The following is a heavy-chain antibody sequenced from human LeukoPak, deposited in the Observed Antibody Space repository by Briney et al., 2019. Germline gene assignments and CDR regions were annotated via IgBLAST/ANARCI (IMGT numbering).Heavy chain of an antibody. CDR1: GFTFSSYS. Sequence: GGSLRLSCAASGFTFSSYSMNWVRQAPGKGLEWVSYISSSSSTIYYADSVKGRFTISRDNAKNSLYLQMNSLRAEDTALYYCARELDYYDSSGNFDYWGQGTLVTVSS. D-gene: IGHD3-22*01. CDR3: ARELDYYDSSGNFDY. CDR2: ISSSSSTI. V-gene: IGHV3-48*01. J-gene: IGHJ4*02.